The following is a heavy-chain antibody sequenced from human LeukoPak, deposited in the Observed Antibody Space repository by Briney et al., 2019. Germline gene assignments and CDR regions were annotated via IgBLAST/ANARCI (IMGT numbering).Heavy chain of an antibody. V-gene: IGHV4-34*01. CDR3: ARGQLFYYGSGSYPPDV. CDR2: INHSGST. D-gene: IGHD3-10*01. Sequence: AETLSLTCAVYGGSFSGYYWSWIRQPPGKGHEWIGEINHSGSTNYNPSLKSRVTISVDTSKNQFSVQLSSVTAADTAVYYCARGQLFYYGSGSYPPDVWGQGTTVTVSS. J-gene: IGHJ6*02. CDR1: GGSFSGYY.